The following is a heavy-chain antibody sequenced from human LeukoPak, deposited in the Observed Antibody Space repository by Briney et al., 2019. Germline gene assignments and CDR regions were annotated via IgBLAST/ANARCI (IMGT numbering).Heavy chain of an antibody. J-gene: IGHJ3*02. CDR3: ARDFNPYCGDNCYIDAFDI. Sequence: GGSLRLSCAASGFMFSTSWMTWVRQAPGKGLEWVANIRRDGTVKNYLDSVTGRFTVSRDNAKNSLYLQMNSLRAEDTAVHFCARDFNPYCGDNCYIDAFDIWGQGTMVTVSS. CDR2: IRRDGTVK. V-gene: IGHV3-7*01. CDR1: GFMFSTSW. D-gene: IGHD2-21*01.